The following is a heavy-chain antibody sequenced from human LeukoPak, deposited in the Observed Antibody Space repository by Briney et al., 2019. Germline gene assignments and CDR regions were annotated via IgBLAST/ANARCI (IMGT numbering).Heavy chain of an antibody. CDR1: GGSISLSF. CDR2: LYPSGRT. J-gene: IGHJ4*02. CDR3: ARDAGSGWYYFDS. V-gene: IGHV4-4*07. Sequence: PSETLSLTCTVSGGSISLSFWSWLRQPAGNGLESVGSLYPSGRTEHTPSLKSRVSISRDAPTSQFSLRLTSVTAADTAVYFCARDAGSGWYYFDSWGQGTRVTVST. D-gene: IGHD6-19*01.